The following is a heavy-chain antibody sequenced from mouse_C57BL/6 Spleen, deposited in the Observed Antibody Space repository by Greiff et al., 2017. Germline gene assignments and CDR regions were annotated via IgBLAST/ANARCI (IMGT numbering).Heavy chain of an antibody. CDR1: GYAFSSYW. CDR3: ARSGYGNYGGYFDY. Sequence: QVHVKQSGAELVKPGASVKISCKASGYAFSSYWMNWVKQRPGKGLEWIGQIYPGDGDTNYNGKFKGKATLTADKSSSTAYMQLSSLTSEDSAVYFCARSGYGNYGGYFDYWGQGTTLTVSS. V-gene: IGHV1-80*01. D-gene: IGHD2-10*02. J-gene: IGHJ2*01. CDR2: IYPGDGDT.